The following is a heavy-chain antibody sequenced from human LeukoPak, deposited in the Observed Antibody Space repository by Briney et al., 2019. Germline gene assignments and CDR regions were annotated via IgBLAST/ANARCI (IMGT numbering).Heavy chain of an antibody. V-gene: IGHV3-21*01. CDR1: GFTFTSFS. CDR2: INTVATYI. Sequence: GGSLRLSCAASGFTFTSFSFNWVRQAPGKGLEWVSSINTVATYIYYADSVRGRFTISRDNAKNSVYLQMDSLRAEDTGVYYCARLRRNGDSGGFYYYYDYWGQGALVTVSS. D-gene: IGHD3-22*01. CDR3: ARLRRNGDSGGFYYYYDY. J-gene: IGHJ4*02.